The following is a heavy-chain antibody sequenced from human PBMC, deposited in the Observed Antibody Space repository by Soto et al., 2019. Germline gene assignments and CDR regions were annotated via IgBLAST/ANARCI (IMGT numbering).Heavy chain of an antibody. CDR1: GGSISCGGYY. CDR3: ARGSQYSDILTGYSLDAFDV. D-gene: IGHD3-9*01. V-gene: IGHV4-31*03. J-gene: IGHJ3*01. Sequence: QVQLQESGPGLVKPSQTLSLTCNVSGGSISCGGYYWSWIRQHPVTGLALVGYIYYSENNYYTPSLKSGITRSRCTWKHQFSMKLSSVTAAYTAVYYCARGSQYSDILTGYSLDAFDVWGQGTMVRGS. CDR2: IYYSENN.